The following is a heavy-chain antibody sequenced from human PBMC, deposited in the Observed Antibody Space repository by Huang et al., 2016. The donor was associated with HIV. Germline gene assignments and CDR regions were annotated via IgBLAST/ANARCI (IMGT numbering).Heavy chain of an antibody. V-gene: IGHV1-69*13. D-gene: IGHD3-22*01. Sequence: QVQLVQSGAEVKKPGSSVKVSCKASGGTFSSYAISWVRQAPGQGLEWRGGIIPSLGTANYAQKFQGRVTITADESTSTAYMELSSLRSEDTAVYYCARYYYDSSGYDCVRYFDYWGQGTLVTVSS. CDR1: GGTFSSYA. J-gene: IGHJ4*02. CDR3: ARYYYDSSGYDCVRYFDY. CDR2: IIPSLGTA.